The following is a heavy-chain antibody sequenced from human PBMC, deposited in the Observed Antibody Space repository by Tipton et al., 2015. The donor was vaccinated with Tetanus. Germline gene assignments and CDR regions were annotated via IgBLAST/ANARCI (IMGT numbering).Heavy chain of an antibody. V-gene: IGHV4-31*03. Sequence: TLSLTCTVSGGSISSDGAYWSWIRQHPGEGLEWIGYISNSGSTYYNPSLKSRVTISVDTSQKQISLKVNSVTAADTAVYYCARANYDFPNKGPFDFWGQGILVIVSS. D-gene: IGHD3-3*01. CDR3: ARANYDFPNKGPFDF. J-gene: IGHJ4*02. CDR2: ISNSGST. CDR1: GGSISSDGAY.